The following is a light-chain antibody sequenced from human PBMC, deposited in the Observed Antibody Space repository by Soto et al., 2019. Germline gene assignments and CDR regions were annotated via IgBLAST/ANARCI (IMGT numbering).Light chain of an antibody. CDR1: QSISSW. Sequence: DIHMTQSPSTLSASVGDRVTITCRASQSISSWLAWYQQKPGKAPKLLIYKTSSLETGVPSRFSGSGSGTEFSLTISSLPPYYFVTYSCKQYKANFWTFGQVNKVQVK. J-gene: IGKJ1*01. V-gene: IGKV1-5*03. CDR3: KQYKANFWT. CDR2: KTS.